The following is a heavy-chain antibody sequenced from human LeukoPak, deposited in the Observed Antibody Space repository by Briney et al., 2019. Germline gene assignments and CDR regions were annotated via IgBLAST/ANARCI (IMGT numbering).Heavy chain of an antibody. Sequence: PGRSLRLSCAASGFTFSSYGMHWVRQAPGKGLEWVAVISYDGSNKYYADSVKGRFTISRDNSKNTLYLQMNSLRAEDTAVYYCAKDSQDIVATTPVPVDYWGQGTLVTVSS. CDR1: GFTFSSYG. CDR3: AKDSQDIVATTPVPVDY. V-gene: IGHV3-30*18. CDR2: ISYDGSNK. D-gene: IGHD5-12*01. J-gene: IGHJ4*02.